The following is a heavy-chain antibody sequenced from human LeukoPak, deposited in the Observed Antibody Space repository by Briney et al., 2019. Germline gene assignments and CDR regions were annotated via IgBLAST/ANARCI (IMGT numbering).Heavy chain of an antibody. CDR1: GFTFSTYA. V-gene: IGHV3-23*01. CDR3: ARDGTGWFFDY. D-gene: IGHD6-19*01. Sequence: GGSLRLSCAASGFTFSTYAMNWVRQAPGKGLEWVSRIRGTDGKTFYADSVKGRFTISRDNSKNTLYLQMNSLRAEDTAVYYCARDGTGWFFDYWGQGTLVTVSS. CDR2: IRGTDGKT. J-gene: IGHJ4*02.